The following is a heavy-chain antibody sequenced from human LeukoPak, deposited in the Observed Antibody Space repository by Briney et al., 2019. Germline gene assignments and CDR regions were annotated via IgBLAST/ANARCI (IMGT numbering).Heavy chain of an antibody. D-gene: IGHD3-10*01. V-gene: IGHV3-33*01. CDR3: ARDSGGSGSYAGY. J-gene: IGHJ4*02. Sequence: PGGSLRLSCAASGFTFSSYGMHWVHQAPGKGLEWVAVIWYDGSNKYYADSVKGRFTISRDNSKNTLYLQMNSLRAEDTAVYYCARDSGGSGSYAGYWGQGTLVTVSS. CDR1: GFTFSSYG. CDR2: IWYDGSNK.